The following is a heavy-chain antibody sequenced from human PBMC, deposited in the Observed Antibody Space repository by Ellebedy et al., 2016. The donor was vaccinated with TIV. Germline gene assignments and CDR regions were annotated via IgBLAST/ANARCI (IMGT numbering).Heavy chain of an antibody. Sequence: GESLKISCAASGFTFTTFWMSWVRQAPGKGLEWVGNINQDGSEKCYGDSVKGRFTISRDNAKNSVDLQTNSLRGEDTAVYYCARVGNGWYNIIDYWGRGTQVTVSS. CDR3: ARVGNGWYNIIDY. V-gene: IGHV3-7*04. D-gene: IGHD6-19*01. CDR1: GFTFTTFW. J-gene: IGHJ4*02. CDR2: INQDGSEK.